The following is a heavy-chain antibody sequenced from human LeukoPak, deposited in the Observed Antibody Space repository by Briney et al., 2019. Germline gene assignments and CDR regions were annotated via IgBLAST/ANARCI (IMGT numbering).Heavy chain of an antibody. J-gene: IGHJ6*03. CDR3: AREGHYDILTGYSPVEYYFYYMDV. Sequence: GGSLRLSCEASGFTFSHYGIHWVRQAPGKGLEWVAAISSDGVEKHYADSVKGRFTISRDNSKSTLYLQMNSLRAEDTALYYCAREGHYDILTGYSPVEYYFYYMDVWGKGTTVTVSS. CDR2: ISSDGVEK. D-gene: IGHD3-9*01. V-gene: IGHV3-30*04. CDR1: GFTFSHYG.